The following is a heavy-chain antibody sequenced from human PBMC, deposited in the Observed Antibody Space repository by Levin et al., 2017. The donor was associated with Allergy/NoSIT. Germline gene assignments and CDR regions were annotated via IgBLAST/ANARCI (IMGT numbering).Heavy chain of an antibody. CDR2: ISYAGIT. Sequence: SETLSLTCTISDGSINNNYWSWIRQSPGKGLEWIGYISYAGITAYSPSLKSRLSMSVDTAKNQFSLNLSSVTAADTAVYFCARHIMRTEGGNYLFDPWGQGTLVTVSS. CDR1: DGSINNNY. CDR3: ARHIMRTEGGNYLFDP. D-gene: IGHD4-23*01. V-gene: IGHV4-59*08. J-gene: IGHJ5*02.